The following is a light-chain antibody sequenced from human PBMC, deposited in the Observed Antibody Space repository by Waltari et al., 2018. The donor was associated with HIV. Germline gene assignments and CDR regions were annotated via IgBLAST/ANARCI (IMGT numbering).Light chain of an antibody. CDR3: VLYMGSGIWV. J-gene: IGLJ3*02. CDR2: STN. Sequence: QTVVTQEPSFSVSPGGTVTLTCGLTSGSVSSTYYPSLYQQTPGQAPRTLIYSTNTRSSGVPHRFSGSILGNKAALTITGAQADDESDYYCVLYMGSGIWVFGGGTKLTVL. CDR1: SGSVSSTYY. V-gene: IGLV8-61*01.